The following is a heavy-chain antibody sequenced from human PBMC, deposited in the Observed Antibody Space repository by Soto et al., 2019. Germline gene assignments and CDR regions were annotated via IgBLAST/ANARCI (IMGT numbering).Heavy chain of an antibody. Sequence: PSETLSLTCSVSGGSISSGDYYWSWIRQPPGKGLEWIGYIYYSGSTYYNPSLKSRVTISVDTSKNQFSLKLSSVTAADTAVYYCARDPTTMVIGIAFDIWGQGTMVNVSS. J-gene: IGHJ3*02. D-gene: IGHD3-10*01. V-gene: IGHV4-30-4*01. CDR3: ARDPTTMVIGIAFDI. CDR1: GGSISSGDYY. CDR2: IYYSGST.